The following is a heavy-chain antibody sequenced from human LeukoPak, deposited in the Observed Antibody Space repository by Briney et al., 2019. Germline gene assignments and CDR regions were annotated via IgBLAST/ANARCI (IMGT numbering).Heavy chain of an antibody. CDR3: ARIAAAGTPYFDY. Sequence: GGSLRLSCAASGFTFRSYAMSWVRQAPGKGLEWVSTISASGGSTGYADSVKGRFTISRDNSKNTLYLQMNSLRAGDTAVYYCARIAAAGTPYFDYWGQGTLVTVSS. J-gene: IGHJ4*02. V-gene: IGHV3-23*01. D-gene: IGHD6-13*01. CDR1: GFTFRSYA. CDR2: ISASGGST.